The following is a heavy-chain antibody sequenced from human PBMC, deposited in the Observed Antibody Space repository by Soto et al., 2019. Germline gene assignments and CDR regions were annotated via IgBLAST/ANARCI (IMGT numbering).Heavy chain of an antibody. CDR1: GFTFSSYA. D-gene: IGHD3-22*01. V-gene: IGHV3-23*01. CDR3: AREAIIVIAAPEYYFDY. J-gene: IGHJ4*02. Sequence: GGSLRLSCAASGFTFSSYAMTWVRQGPGKGLEWVSSISGGYTNYADSVKGRFIVSRDSPKNTLYLQMDSLRAEDTAVYYCAREAIIVIAAPEYYFDYWGQGTLVTVSS. CDR2: SISGGYT.